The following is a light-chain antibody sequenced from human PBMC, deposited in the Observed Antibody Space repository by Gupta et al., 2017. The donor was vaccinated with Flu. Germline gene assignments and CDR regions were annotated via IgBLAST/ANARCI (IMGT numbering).Light chain of an antibody. CDR2: LGS. CDR1: QSLLQSTGYNY. J-gene: IGKJ4*01. CDR3: MQALQTPLT. V-gene: IGKV2-28*01. Sequence: VTPGEPASISCRSSQSLLQSTGYNYLDWYLQKPGQSPQLLIYLGSTRASGVPDRFSGSGSGTDFILKINRVEAEDVRVYFCMQALQTPLTFGGGTKVEIQ.